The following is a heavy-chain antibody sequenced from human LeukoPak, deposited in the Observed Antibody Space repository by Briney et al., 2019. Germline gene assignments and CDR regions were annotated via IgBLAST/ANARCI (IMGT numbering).Heavy chain of an antibody. V-gene: IGHV3-7*01. CDR1: GFTFSSYW. CDR2: IKQDGSEK. J-gene: IGHJ6*02. Sequence: PGGSLRLSCAASGFTFSSYWMSWVRQAPGKGLEWVANIKQDGSEKYYVDSVKGRFTISRDNAKNSLYLQMNSLRAEGTAVYYCARDGPVTPSYYYYYGMDVWGQGTTVTVSS. CDR3: ARDGPVTPSYYYYYGMDV. D-gene: IGHD4-17*01.